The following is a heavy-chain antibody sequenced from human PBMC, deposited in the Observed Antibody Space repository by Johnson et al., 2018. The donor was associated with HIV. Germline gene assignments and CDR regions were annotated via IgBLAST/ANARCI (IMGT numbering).Heavy chain of an antibody. V-gene: IGHV3-73*01. CDR2: IRSKANSYAT. J-gene: IGHJ3*02. CDR1: GFTFSGSA. Sequence: VQLVESGGGVVQPGRSLRLSCSASGFTFSGSAMHWVRQASGKGLEWVGRIRSKANSYATAYAASVKGRFTITRDDSKNTAYLQMNSLKTEDTAVYYCTRQADIWGQGTMVTVSS. CDR3: TRQADI.